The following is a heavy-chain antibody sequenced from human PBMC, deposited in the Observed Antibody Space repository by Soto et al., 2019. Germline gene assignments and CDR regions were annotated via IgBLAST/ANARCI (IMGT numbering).Heavy chain of an antibody. J-gene: IGHJ4*02. V-gene: IGHV5-51*01. CDR1: GCGFTSYW. D-gene: IGHD3-9*01. CDR3: ARLGDYDILTGLSGYFDY. Sequence: PGESLKISCKGSGCGFTSYWIGWVRQMPVKGLEWMGIIYPGDSDTRYSPSFQGQVTISADKSISTAYLQWSSLKASDTAMYYCARLGDYDILTGLSGYFDYWGQGTLVTVSS. CDR2: IYPGDSDT.